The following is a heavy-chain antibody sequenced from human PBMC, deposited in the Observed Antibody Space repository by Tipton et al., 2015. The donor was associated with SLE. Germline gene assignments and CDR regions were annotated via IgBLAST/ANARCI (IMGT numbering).Heavy chain of an antibody. CDR1: GGAISRHY. V-gene: IGHV4-59*08. CDR3: ARGGGSYYDY. CDR2: VSYSGTT. Sequence: TLSLTCTVSGGAISRHYWGWIRQRPGKALEWIGYVSYSGTTNYNPSIKSRITLSLDTSKNQFYLRVNSVTAADTAVYYCARGGGSYYDYWGQGTLVTVSS. D-gene: IGHD1-26*01. J-gene: IGHJ4*02.